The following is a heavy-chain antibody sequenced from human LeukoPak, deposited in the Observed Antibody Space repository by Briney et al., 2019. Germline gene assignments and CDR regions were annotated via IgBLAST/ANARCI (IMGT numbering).Heavy chain of an antibody. D-gene: IGHD3-10*01. CDR1: GFIFSNYG. CDR2: ISYDGSNK. J-gene: IGHJ3*02. V-gene: IGHV3-30*03. Sequence: GGSLRLSCAASGFIFSNYGMHWVRQAPGKGLEWVAVISYDGSNKYYADSVKGRFTISRDNSKNTLYLQMNSLRAEDTAVYYCAQKIIWFGDAFDIWGQGTMVTVSS. CDR3: AQKIIWFGDAFDI.